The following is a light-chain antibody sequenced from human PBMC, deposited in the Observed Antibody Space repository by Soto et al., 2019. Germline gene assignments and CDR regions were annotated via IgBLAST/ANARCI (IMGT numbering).Light chain of an antibody. J-gene: IGKJ5*01. Sequence: IVVTQSPATLSLSTGERATLPCWASQRVGSFLAWYQQKPGQAPRPLIYDTSIRATGIPARFSGSGSGTDFTLTISSLEPEDFAVYYCQQRNSWPPTFPFGQGTRLEIK. CDR1: QRVGSF. V-gene: IGKV3-11*01. CDR3: QQRNSWPPTFP. CDR2: DTS.